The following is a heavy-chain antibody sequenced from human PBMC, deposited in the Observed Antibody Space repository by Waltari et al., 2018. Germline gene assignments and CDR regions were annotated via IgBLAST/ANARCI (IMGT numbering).Heavy chain of an antibody. CDR2: ISSSSSYI. CDR3: ARGLSYDFWSAYSHDAFDI. Sequence: EVQLVESGGGLVKPGGSLRLSCAASGFTFNSYSMNWVRQAPGKGLEWVSSISSSSSYIYYADSVKGRFTISRDNAKNSLYLQMNSLRAEDTAVYYCARGLSYDFWSAYSHDAFDIWGQGTMVTVSS. CDR1: GFTFNSYS. D-gene: IGHD3-3*01. J-gene: IGHJ3*02. V-gene: IGHV3-21*01.